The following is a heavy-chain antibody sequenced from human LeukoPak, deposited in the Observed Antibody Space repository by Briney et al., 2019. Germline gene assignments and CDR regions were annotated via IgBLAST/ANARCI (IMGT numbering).Heavy chain of an antibody. V-gene: IGHV3-23*01. CDR2: ISPRGDIT. D-gene: IGHD1-26*01. CDR3: ARLLRGRGVGLFDP. CDR1: GFSFRSHG. J-gene: IGHJ5*02. Sequence: GGSLRLSCAASGFSFRSHGMNWVRQAPGKGLEWVSGISPRGDITYYKDSVRGRFTISRDNFKNTVSLQLNSLRAEDTAVYYCARLLRGRGVGLFDPWGQGTLVTVSS.